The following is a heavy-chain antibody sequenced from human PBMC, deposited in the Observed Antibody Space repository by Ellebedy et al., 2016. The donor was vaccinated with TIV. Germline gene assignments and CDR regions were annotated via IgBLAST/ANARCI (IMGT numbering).Heavy chain of an antibody. CDR2: IDPSDSYT. V-gene: IGHV5-10-1*01. D-gene: IGHD3-3*01. CDR3: ARHDSLIRGDY. J-gene: IGHJ4*02. Sequence: GESLKISCQGSGFNFISYWITWVRQMPGKGLEWMGRIDPSDSYTNYSPSFQGHVTISADRSITTAYLQWSSLKASDTAMYYCARHDSLIRGDYWGQGTLVTVSS. CDR1: GFNFISYW.